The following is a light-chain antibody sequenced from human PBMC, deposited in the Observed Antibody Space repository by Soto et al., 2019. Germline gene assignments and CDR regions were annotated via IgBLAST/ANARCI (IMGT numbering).Light chain of an antibody. V-gene: IGLV2-14*01. CDR3: SSYTSSSTYV. CDR2: DVS. CDR1: SSDVGGYNY. J-gene: IGLJ1*01. Sequence: SALTQPASVSGSPGQSITISCTGTSSDVGGYNYVSWYQQHPGKAPKLMIYDVSNRPSGVSNRFSGSKSGNTASLTISGLQAEVEADYYCSSYTSSSTYVFGTGTKVTVL.